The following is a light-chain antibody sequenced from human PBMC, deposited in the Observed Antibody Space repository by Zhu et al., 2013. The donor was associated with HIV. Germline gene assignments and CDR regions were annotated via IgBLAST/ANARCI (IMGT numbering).Light chain of an antibody. V-gene: IGKV3-15*01. CDR2: GAS. CDR3: HQYNNWQWT. J-gene: IGKJ1*01. CDR1: QSVSSY. Sequence: EIVLTQSPATLSLSPGERATLSCRASQSVSSYLAWYQQKPGQAPRLLIYGASTRATGIPARFSGGGSGTEFTLTISSLQSEDFAVYYCHQYNNWQWTFGQGTKVEIK.